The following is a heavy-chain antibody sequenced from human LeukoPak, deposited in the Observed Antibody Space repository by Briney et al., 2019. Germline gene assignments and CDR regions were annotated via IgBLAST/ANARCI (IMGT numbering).Heavy chain of an antibody. CDR1: GYTFTGYY. Sequence: ASVKVSCKASGYTFTGYYMHWVRQAPGQGLEWMGWINPNSSGTNYAQKFQGRVTMTRNTSISTAYMELSRLRSDDTAVYYCARDRTPLHSSGWPTDYWGQGTLVTVSS. D-gene: IGHD6-19*01. J-gene: IGHJ4*02. CDR2: INPNSSGT. CDR3: ARDRTPLHSSGWPTDY. V-gene: IGHV1-2*02.